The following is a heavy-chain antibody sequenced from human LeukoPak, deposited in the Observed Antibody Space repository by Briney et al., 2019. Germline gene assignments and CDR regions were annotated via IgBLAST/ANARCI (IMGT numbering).Heavy chain of an antibody. CDR1: CYTITGYY. V-gene: IGHV1-2*02. CDR2: INPNSGGT. J-gene: IGHJ4*02. D-gene: IGHD1-14*01. Sequence: GASVMVPCKASCYTITGYYMHWLRRAPGEGVEGMVWINPNSGGTKYAQKFQGRLIMTRDTYISTAYMELSRLRPDDTAGYYCARGSQTNYWGQGTLVTGS. CDR3: ARGSQTNY.